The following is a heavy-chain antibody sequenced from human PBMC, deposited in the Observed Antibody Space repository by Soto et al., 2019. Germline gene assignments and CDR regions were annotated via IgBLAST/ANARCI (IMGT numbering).Heavy chain of an antibody. CDR2: IRSKANSYAT. CDR3: RITMVRGVILYYYYMDV. J-gene: IGHJ6*03. CDR1: GFTFSGSA. Sequence: EVQLVESGGGLVQPGGSLKLSCAASGFTFSGSAMHWVRQASGKGLEWVGRIRSKANSYATAYAASVKGRFTISRDDSKNTAYLQMNSLKTEDTAVYYCRITMVRGVILYYYYMDVWGKGTTVTVSS. D-gene: IGHD3-10*01. V-gene: IGHV3-73*01.